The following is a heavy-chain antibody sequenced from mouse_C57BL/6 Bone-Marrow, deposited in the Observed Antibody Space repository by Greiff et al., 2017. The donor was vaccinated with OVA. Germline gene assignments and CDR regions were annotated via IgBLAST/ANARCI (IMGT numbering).Heavy chain of an antibody. CDR1: GFNIKDDY. D-gene: IGHD1-1*01. CDR3: TMSITTVVATPY. Sequence: VQLKESGAELVRPGASVKLSCTASGFNIKDDYMHWVKQRPEQGLEWIGWIDPENGDTEYASKFQGKATITADTSSNTAYLQLSSLTSEDTAVYYCTMSITTVVATPYWGQGTLVTVSA. CDR2: IDPENGDT. J-gene: IGHJ3*01. V-gene: IGHV14-4*01.